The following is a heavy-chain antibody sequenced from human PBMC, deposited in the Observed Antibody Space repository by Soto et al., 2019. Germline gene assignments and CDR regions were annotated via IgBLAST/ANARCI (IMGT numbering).Heavy chain of an antibody. V-gene: IGHV4-30-4*01. Sequence: SETLSLTCTVSGGSISSGDYYWSWIRQPLGKGLEWIGYIYYSGSTYYNPSLKSRVTISVDTSKNQFSLNLSSVTAADTAVYYCAKTLGVGGVIVRNPYPYYFDYWGQGTLVTVSS. CDR2: IYYSGST. CDR1: GGSISSGDYY. D-gene: IGHD3-16*02. J-gene: IGHJ4*02. CDR3: AKTLGVGGVIVRNPYPYYFDY.